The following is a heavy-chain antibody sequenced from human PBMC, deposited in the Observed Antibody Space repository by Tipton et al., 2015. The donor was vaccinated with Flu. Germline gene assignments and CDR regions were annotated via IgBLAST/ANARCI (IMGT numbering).Heavy chain of an antibody. D-gene: IGHD3-3*01. Sequence: QLVQSGAEVKKPGSSVKVSCKASGGTFSSYAISWVRQAPGQGLEWMGGIIPIFGTANYAQKFQGRVTITADESTSTAYMELSSLRSEDTAVYYCATGTHRFWNPGYYYYMDVWGKGTTVTVSS. CDR1: GGTFSSYA. CDR2: IIPIFGTA. J-gene: IGHJ6*03. V-gene: IGHV1-69*01. CDR3: ATGTHRFWNPGYYYYMDV.